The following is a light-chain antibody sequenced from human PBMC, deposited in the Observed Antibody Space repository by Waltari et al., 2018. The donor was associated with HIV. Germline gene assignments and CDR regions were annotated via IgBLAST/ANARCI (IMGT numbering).Light chain of an antibody. J-gene: IGLJ2*01. CDR1: SSDVGGYTY. CDR3: SSYAMTTTVL. V-gene: IGLV2-14*01. CDR2: EVS. Sequence: QSALTQPASVSGSPGQSITISCTGTSSDVGGYTYVSWYQQHPGKAPKLIIYEVSNRPSGVSDRFSGYKSGNTASLTISGLQAEDEADYFCSSYAMTTTVLFGGGTKLTVL.